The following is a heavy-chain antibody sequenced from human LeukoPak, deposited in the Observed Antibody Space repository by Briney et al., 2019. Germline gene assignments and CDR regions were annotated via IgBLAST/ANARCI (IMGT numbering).Heavy chain of an antibody. V-gene: IGHV3-53*01. CDR3: ARGGSYLSAFDI. Sequence: GGSLRLSCAASGFTFSNAWMNWVRQAPGKGLEWVSIIYSGGSTFYADSVKGRFTISRDNSKNTLYLQMNSLRAEDTAVYYCARGGSYLSAFDIWGQGTMVTVSS. J-gene: IGHJ3*02. CDR2: IYSGGST. D-gene: IGHD1-26*01. CDR1: GFTFSNAW.